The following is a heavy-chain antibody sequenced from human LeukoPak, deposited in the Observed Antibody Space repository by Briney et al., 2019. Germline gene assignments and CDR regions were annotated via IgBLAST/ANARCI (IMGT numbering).Heavy chain of an antibody. CDR1: GYTFTSYG. Sequence: GASVKVSCKASGYTFTSYGISWVRQAPGQGLEWMGWISAYNGNTNYAQKLQGRVTMTTDTSTSTAYMELRSLRSDDTAVYYCARDPVQYSYGLYYFDYWGQGTLVTVSS. D-gene: IGHD5-18*01. CDR3: ARDPVQYSYGLYYFDY. CDR2: ISAYNGNT. J-gene: IGHJ4*02. V-gene: IGHV1-18*04.